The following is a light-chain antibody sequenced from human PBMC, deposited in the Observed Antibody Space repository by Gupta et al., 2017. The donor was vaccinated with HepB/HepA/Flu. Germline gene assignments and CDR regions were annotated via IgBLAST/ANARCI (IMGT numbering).Light chain of an antibody. V-gene: IGLV1-51*02. CDR3: GTWDFSLSTGL. Sequence: QSVLTPPPPVPAAPGQRVTISCSGSSSNIGDIYISWYNQLPGTAPKLLIYENDKRPSGIPDRCSGSKSGTSATLAITGRQTGDEADYYCGTWDFSLSTGLFGGGTKLTVL. J-gene: IGLJ2*01. CDR2: END. CDR1: SSNIGDIY.